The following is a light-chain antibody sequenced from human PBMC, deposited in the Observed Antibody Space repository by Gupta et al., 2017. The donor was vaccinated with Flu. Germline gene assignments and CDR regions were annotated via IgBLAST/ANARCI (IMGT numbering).Light chain of an antibody. CDR1: QNIKSW. CDR3: QHYNSYPWT. Sequence: GDRVTITCRASQNIKSWLAWYQQKPGKAPNLLIYKASNLQSGVPSRFSGSGSGTDFTLTINSLQPDDSAFYFCQHYNSYPWTFGQGTKVEIK. V-gene: IGKV1-5*03. CDR2: KAS. J-gene: IGKJ1*01.